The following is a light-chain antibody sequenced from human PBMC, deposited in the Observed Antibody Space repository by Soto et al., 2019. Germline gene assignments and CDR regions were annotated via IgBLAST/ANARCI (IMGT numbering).Light chain of an antibody. CDR2: GAS. CDR1: QSVTRNF. V-gene: IGKV3-20*01. CDR3: HENGNS. J-gene: IGKJ3*01. Sequence: EVVLTQSPDTLSLSPGESATLSCRASQSVTRNFLAWYQQRPGQAPRLLIYGASIRAAGIPDRFRGRGSGTDFTLTIMRLDLEDFAIYYCHENGNSFGPGTKVDVK.